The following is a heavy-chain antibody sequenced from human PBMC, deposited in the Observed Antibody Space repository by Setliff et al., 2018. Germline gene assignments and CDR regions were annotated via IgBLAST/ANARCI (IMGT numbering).Heavy chain of an antibody. J-gene: IGHJ1*01. Sequence: GASVKVSCKASGYTFTSYYMHWVRQAPGQGLEWMGIINPSAGSTRYAQKFQGRVTMTRDTSTSTVYMELSSLRSEDTAVYYCARAGQLDYFQHWGQGTLVTVSS. CDR3: ARAGQLDYFQH. CDR1: GYTFTSYY. CDR2: INPSAGST. D-gene: IGHD6-13*01. V-gene: IGHV1-46*01.